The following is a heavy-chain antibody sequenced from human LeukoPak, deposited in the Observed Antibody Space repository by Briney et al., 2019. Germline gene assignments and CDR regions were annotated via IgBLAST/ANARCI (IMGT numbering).Heavy chain of an antibody. CDR1: GYTFTSYG. V-gene: IGHV1-18*01. CDR2: ISAYNGNT. D-gene: IGHD2-15*01. J-gene: IGHJ5*02. Sequence: AASVKVSCKASGYTFTSYGISWVRQAPGQGLEWMGWISAYNGNTNYAQKLQGRVTMTTDTSTSTAYMELRSLRSDDTAVYYCARDREYCSGGSCYSWFDPWGRGTLVTVSS. CDR3: ARDREYCSGGSCYSWFDP.